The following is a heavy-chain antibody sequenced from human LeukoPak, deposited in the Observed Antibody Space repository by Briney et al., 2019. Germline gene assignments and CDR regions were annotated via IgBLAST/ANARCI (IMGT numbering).Heavy chain of an antibody. Sequence: SETLSLTCTVSGGSISSYYRSWIRQPAGKGLEWVGRIYTSGSTNYNPSLKSRVTISVDTSKNQFSLKLSSVTAADTAVYYCARPAPYGDYLNYWGQGTLVTVSS. CDR3: ARPAPYGDYLNY. V-gene: IGHV4-4*07. J-gene: IGHJ4*02. CDR2: IYTSGST. CDR1: GGSISSYY. D-gene: IGHD4-17*01.